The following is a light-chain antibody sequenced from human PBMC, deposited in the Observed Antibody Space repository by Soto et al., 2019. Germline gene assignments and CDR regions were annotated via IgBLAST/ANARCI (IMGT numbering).Light chain of an antibody. V-gene: IGLV1-40*01. CDR3: QSFDSALSAYV. J-gene: IGLJ1*01. CDR1: SSNIGAGYD. CDR2: DDN. Sequence: QSVLTQPPSVSGAPGQRVAISCAGSSSNIGAGYDLHWYQHLPGTAPKLLIYDDNNRPSGVPDRFSGSRSGTSASLAITGLQAEDEAVYYCQSFDSALSAYVFGTGTKVTVL.